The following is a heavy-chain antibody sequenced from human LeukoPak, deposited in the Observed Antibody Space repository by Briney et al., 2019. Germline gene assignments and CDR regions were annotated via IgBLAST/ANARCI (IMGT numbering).Heavy chain of an antibody. CDR3: ARGSDLEMATTAFDY. D-gene: IGHD5-24*01. CDR2: IIPIFGTA. V-gene: IGHV1-69*13. Sequence: ASVKVSCKASGGTFGSYAISWVRQAPGQGLEWMGGIIPIFGTANYAQKFQGRVTITADESTSTAYMELSSLRSEDTAVYYCARGSDLEMATTAFDYWGQGTLVTVSS. CDR1: GGTFGSYA. J-gene: IGHJ4*02.